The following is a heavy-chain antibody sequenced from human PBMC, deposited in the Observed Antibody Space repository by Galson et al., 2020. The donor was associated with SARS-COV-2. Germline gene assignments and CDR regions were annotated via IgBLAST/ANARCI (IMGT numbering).Heavy chain of an antibody. CDR3: ARDPVGGRGSSWPHYYYYYMDV. Sequence: GESLKISCAASGFTFSSYSMNWVRQAPGKGLEWVSSISSSSSYIYYADSVKGRFTISRDNAKNSLYLQMNSLRAEDTAVYYCARDPVGGRGSSWPHYYYYYMDVWGKGTTVTVSS. V-gene: IGHV3-21*01. CDR2: ISSSSSYI. D-gene: IGHD6-13*01. J-gene: IGHJ6*03. CDR1: GFTFSSYS.